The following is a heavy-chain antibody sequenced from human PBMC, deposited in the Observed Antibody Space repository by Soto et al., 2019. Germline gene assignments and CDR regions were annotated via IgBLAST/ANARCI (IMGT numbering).Heavy chain of an antibody. CDR2: INAGNGNT. CDR3: ASVWGYYCSGRYYYYGMDV. Sequence: ASVKVSCKASGYTFTSYAMHWVRQAPGQRLEWMGWINAGNGNTKYSQKFQGRVTITRDTSASTAYMELSSLRSEDTAVYYCASVWGYYCSGRYYYYGMDVWGQGTTVPVSS. D-gene: IGHD3-10*01. J-gene: IGHJ6*02. CDR1: GYTFTSYA. V-gene: IGHV1-3*01.